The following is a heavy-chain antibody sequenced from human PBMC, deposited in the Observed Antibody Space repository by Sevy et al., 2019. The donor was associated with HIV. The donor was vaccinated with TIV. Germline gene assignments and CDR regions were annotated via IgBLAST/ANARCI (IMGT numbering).Heavy chain of an antibody. J-gene: IGHJ6*02. CDR1: GFSFSNSA. CDR3: VKDPDYNFWRGDYGMDV. D-gene: IGHD3-3*01. Sequence: GESLRLSCSGSGFSFSNSAMNWVRQTPGKGLKYVSAISSDGVSTYYTDSVRGRFTISRDNSKNTLYLQMSSLRVEDTAVYYCVKDPDYNFWRGDYGMDVWGQGTTVTVSS. CDR2: ISSDGVST. V-gene: IGHV3-64D*06.